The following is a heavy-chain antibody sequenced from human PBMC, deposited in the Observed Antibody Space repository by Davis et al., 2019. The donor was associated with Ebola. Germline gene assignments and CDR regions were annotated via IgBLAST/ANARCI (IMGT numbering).Heavy chain of an antibody. V-gene: IGHV4-59*01. Sequence: MPSETLSLTCTVSGGSTSSYYWSWIRQPPGKGLEWIGYIYYSGSTNYNPSLKSRVTISVDTSKNHFSLKLSSVTAADTAVYYCARATFYYYYSMDVWGQGTTVTVSS. CDR2: IYYSGST. CDR3: ARATFYYYYSMDV. D-gene: IGHD1-1*01. J-gene: IGHJ6*02. CDR1: GGSTSSYY.